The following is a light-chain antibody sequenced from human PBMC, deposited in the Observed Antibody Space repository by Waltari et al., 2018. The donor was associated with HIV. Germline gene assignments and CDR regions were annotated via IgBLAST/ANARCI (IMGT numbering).Light chain of an antibody. CDR2: DVN. CDR1: SGDVGNYNY. Sequence: QSALTQPPSASGSPGQSVTISCTGTSGDVGNYNYVSWYQQHPGKAPKLLMFDVNERPSEVPNRCLCSRSGSTASLTVAGVEADDEADYFCSAYVGSYNRLLFGGGTKLTVL. J-gene: IGLJ2*01. CDR3: SAYVGSYNRLL. V-gene: IGLV2-8*01.